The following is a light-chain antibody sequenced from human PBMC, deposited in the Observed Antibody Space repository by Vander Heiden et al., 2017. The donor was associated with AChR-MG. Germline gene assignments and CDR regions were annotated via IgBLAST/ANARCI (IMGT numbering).Light chain of an antibody. V-gene: IGKV3-15*01. CDR3: QQDDYWHN. Sequence: EIVMTQSPATLSISPGERATLSCRASHSVSTNLAWYQQKPGQAPRLLIYGASTRATGVPARFSGTGSGTEFTLTIISLQSEDFALYFWQQDDYWHNFGQRTKVEIK. J-gene: IGKJ1*01. CDR2: GAS. CDR1: HSVSTN.